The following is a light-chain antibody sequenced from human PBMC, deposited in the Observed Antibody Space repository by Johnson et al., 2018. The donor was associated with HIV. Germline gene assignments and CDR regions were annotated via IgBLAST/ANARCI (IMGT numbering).Light chain of an antibody. CDR3: GTWDSGLGALYV. Sequence: QSVLTQPPSVSAAPAQKVTISCSGSSSNIGNNYVSWYQQLPGTAPKLLIYDNDKRPSGIPYRFSGSKSGTSATLGITGLQTGDEADYYCGTWDSGLGALYVFGTGTKVTVL. V-gene: IGLV1-51*01. J-gene: IGLJ1*01. CDR1: SSNIGNNY. CDR2: DND.